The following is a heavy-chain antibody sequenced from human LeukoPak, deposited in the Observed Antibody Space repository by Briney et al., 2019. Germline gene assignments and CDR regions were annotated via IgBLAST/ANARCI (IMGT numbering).Heavy chain of an antibody. Sequence: SETLSHTCSVSGYPISSVYYWGWIRRPPGKGLEWIGSINHGGSTDYNPSLKSRVIMSIDTSKNHFSLKLTSVTAADTAVYYCARVGPNWGFKENFDFWGQGTLVTVSS. CDR1: GYPISSVYY. CDR3: ARVGPNWGFKENFDF. D-gene: IGHD7-27*01. J-gene: IGHJ4*02. V-gene: IGHV4-38-2*02. CDR2: INHGGST.